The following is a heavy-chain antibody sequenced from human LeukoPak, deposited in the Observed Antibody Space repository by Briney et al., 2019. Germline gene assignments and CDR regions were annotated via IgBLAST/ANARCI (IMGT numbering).Heavy chain of an antibody. CDR3: ARDSMVRGVIRAAGY. CDR1: GYTSTSYY. CDR2: INPSGGST. Sequence: ASVKVSCKASGYTSTSYYMHWVRQAPGQGLEWMGIINPSGGSTSYAQKFQGRVTMTRDMSTSTVYMELSSLRSEDTAVYYCARDSMVRGVIRAAGYWGQGTLVTVSS. V-gene: IGHV1-46*01. D-gene: IGHD3-10*01. J-gene: IGHJ4*02.